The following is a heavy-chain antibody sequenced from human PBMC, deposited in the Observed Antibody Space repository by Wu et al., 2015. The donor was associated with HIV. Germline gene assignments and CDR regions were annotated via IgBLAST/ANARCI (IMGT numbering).Heavy chain of an antibody. CDR1: GYTFTSYY. J-gene: IGHJ3*02. V-gene: IGHV1-46*01. CDR3: ATPGYSSSWIDDAFDI. D-gene: IGHD6-13*01. CDR2: INPSGGST. Sequence: QVQLVQSGAEVKKPGASVKVSCKASGYTFTSYYMHWVRQAPGQGLEWMGIINPSGGSTSYAQKFQGRVTMTRDTSTSTVYMELSSLRSEDTAVYYCATPGYSSSWIDDAFDIWAKGQWSRLF.